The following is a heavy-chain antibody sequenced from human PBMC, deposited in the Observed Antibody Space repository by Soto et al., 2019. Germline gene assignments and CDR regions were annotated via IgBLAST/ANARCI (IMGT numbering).Heavy chain of an antibody. J-gene: IGHJ4*02. CDR2: IYYSGST. CDR1: GGSISSYY. V-gene: IGHV4-59*08. Sequence: PSETLSLTCTVSGGSISSYYWSWIRQPPGKGLEWIGYIYYSGSTNYNPSLKSRVTISVDTSKNQFSLKLSSVTAAVTAVYYCARNYGDLRAYWGQGTLVTGSS. D-gene: IGHD4-17*01. CDR3: ARNYGDLRAY.